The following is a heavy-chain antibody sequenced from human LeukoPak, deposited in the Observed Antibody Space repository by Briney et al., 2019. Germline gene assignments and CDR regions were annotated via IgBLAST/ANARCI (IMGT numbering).Heavy chain of an antibody. CDR2: IFGSGGSP. D-gene: IGHD2-15*01. V-gene: IGHV3-23*01. Sequence: PGGSLRLSCAASGFTFNSYAMYWVRQAPGKGLEWISGIFGSGGSPHYADSVKGRSTISRDNSQEIVYLQLDSLRVEDTALYYCGKTTVGYSSGRYPGWPVDYWGQGALVTVSS. CDR1: GFTFNSYA. CDR3: GKTTVGYSSGRYPGWPVDY. J-gene: IGHJ4*02.